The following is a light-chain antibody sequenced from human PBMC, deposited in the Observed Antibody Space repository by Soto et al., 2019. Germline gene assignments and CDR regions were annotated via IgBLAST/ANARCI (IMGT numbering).Light chain of an antibody. CDR3: GTWDSSMSAYV. CDR1: SSNIGNNY. J-gene: IGLJ1*01. CDR2: DNN. V-gene: IGLV1-51*01. Sequence: TQPPSLSAAPGQKVTISCSGSSSNIGNNYVSWYQQLPGTAPKLLIYDNNKRPSGIPDRFSGSKSGTSATLGITGLQNGDEADYYCGTWDSSMSAYVFGTGTKVTVL.